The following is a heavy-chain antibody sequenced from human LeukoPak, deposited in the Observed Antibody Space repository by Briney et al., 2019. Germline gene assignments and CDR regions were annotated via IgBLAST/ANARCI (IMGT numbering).Heavy chain of an antibody. V-gene: IGHV4-61*02. CDR3: ASLCSGGSCYDHHFDY. Sequence: SETLSLTCTVSGDSISSGDYYWSWIRQPAGKGLEWIGRISSSGSTNYNPSLKSRVTISVDTSKNQFSLKLSSVTAADTAVYYCASLCSGGSCYDHHFDYWGQGTLVTVSS. D-gene: IGHD2-15*01. CDR2: ISSSGST. J-gene: IGHJ4*02. CDR1: GDSISSGDYY.